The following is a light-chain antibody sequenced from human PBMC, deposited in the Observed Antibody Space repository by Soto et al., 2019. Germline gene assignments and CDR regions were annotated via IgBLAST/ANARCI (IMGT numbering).Light chain of an antibody. CDR3: QYFVNSLTWT. CDR1: QSVSSTY. J-gene: IGKJ1*01. CDR2: GAS. V-gene: IGKV3-20*01. Sequence: EIVLTQSPGTLSLSPGERATLSCRASQSVSSTYLIWYQQNPGQAPRLLIYGASGRATGVPDRFSGGGSGTDFTLTISRLEPEDFAVYYCQYFVNSLTWTFGQGTKVEIK.